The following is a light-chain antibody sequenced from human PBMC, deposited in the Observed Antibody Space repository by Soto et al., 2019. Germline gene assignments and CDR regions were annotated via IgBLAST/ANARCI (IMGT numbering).Light chain of an antibody. Sequence: EIVLTQSTATLSLSPGERATRCCRASQSVKTVLWWYQQRPGQAPTLLIYDASHRAAGIPARFSGSGFGTAFTLTISSLEPEDAAVYYCQQRSNWPPITFGQGTRLEIK. V-gene: IGKV3-11*01. CDR2: DAS. CDR1: QSVKTV. CDR3: QQRSNWPPIT. J-gene: IGKJ5*01.